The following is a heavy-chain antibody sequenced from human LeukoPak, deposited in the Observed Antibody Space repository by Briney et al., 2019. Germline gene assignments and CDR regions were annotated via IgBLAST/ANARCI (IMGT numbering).Heavy chain of an antibody. J-gene: IGHJ4*02. V-gene: IGHV3-49*03. CDR1: GFTFGDYA. CDR3: TRDVYCSSTSCYRGGY. Sequence: GGSLRLSCTASGFTFGDYAMSWFRQAPGKGLEWVGFIRSKAYGGTTEYAASVKGRFTTSRDDSKSIAYLQMNSLKTEDTAVYYCTRDVYCSSTSCYRGGYWGQGTLVTVSS. CDR2: IRSKAYGGTT. D-gene: IGHD2-2*02.